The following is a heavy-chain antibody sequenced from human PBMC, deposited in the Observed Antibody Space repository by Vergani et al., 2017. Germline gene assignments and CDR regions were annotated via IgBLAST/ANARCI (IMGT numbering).Heavy chain of an antibody. D-gene: IGHD3-16*01. J-gene: IGHJ4*02. CDR2: IQFDGSNQ. CDR1: GFTLSNYD. CDR3: AKHFRGWGIDY. Sequence: QVQLVELGGGVVQRGGSLRLSCATSGFTLSNYDMQWIRQGPGKGLEFVAFIQFDGSNQYYADSVKGRFTLSRDFSKNTLYLQMNSLRTDDTATYYCAKHFRGWGIDYWGQGTQVIVSS. V-gene: IGHV3-30*02.